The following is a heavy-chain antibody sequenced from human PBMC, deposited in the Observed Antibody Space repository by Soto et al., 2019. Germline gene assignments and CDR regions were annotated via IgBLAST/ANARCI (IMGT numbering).Heavy chain of an antibody. D-gene: IGHD6-6*01. J-gene: IGHJ6*03. CDR3: AREGYSSSSTYYYYYMDV. CDR1: GYTFTGYY. CDR2: INPNSGGT. Sequence: QVPLVQSGAEVKKPGASVKVSCKASGYTFTGYYMHWVRQAPGQGREWMGWINPNSGGTNYAQKFQGWVTMTRDTSISTDYMELSRLRSDDTAVYYCAREGYSSSSTYYYYYMDVWGKGTTVTVSS. V-gene: IGHV1-2*04.